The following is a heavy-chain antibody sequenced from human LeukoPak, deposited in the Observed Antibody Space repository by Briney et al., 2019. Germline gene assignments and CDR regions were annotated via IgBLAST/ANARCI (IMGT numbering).Heavy chain of an antibody. CDR3: ARTSYCSGGSCPSYYFDY. CDR2: IGSAGDT. V-gene: IGHV3-13*04. D-gene: IGHD2-15*01. Sequence: PGGSLRLSCAASGFTFSSYDMHWVRQAPGKGLEWVSAIGSAGDTYCPGSVKGRFTISRDNAKNSLYLQMNSLRAEDTAVYYCARTSYCSGGSCPSYYFDYWGQGTLVTVSS. CDR1: GFTFSSYD. J-gene: IGHJ4*02.